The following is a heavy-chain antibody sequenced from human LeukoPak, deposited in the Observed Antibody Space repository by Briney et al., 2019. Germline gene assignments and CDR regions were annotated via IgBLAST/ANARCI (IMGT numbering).Heavy chain of an antibody. Sequence: ASVKVSCKASGYTFTTYAINWVRQAPGQGLEWMGWISAYNDNTNYAQNLQGRVTMTTDTSTSTAYMELRSLRSDDTAVYYCARDGYDFLSGYYRTPFDYWGQGTLVTVSS. CDR1: GYTFTTYA. V-gene: IGHV1-18*01. CDR2: ISAYNDNT. D-gene: IGHD3-3*01. CDR3: ARDGYDFLSGYYRTPFDY. J-gene: IGHJ4*02.